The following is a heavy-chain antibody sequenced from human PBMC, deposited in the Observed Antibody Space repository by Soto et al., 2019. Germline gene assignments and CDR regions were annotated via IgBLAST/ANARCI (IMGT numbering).Heavy chain of an antibody. D-gene: IGHD6-13*01. J-gene: IGHJ6*02. CDR3: ARVEQLVLSSYYYGMDV. V-gene: IGHV2-70*01. Sequence: SGPTLVNPTQTLTLTCTFSGLSLSTSGMCVSWIRQPPGKALEWLALIDWDDDKYYSTSLKTRLTISKDTSKNQVVLTMTNMDPVDTATYYCARVEQLVLSSYYYGMDVWGQGTTGTVSS. CDR1: GLSLSTSGMC. CDR2: IDWDDDK.